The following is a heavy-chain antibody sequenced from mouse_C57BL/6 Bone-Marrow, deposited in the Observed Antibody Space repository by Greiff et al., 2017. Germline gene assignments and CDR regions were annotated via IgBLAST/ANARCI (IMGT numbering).Heavy chain of an antibody. V-gene: IGHV1-64*01. J-gene: IGHJ3*01. CDR2: IHPNSGST. D-gene: IGHD2-3*01. CDR1: GYTFTSYW. Sequence: VQLQQPGAELVKPGASVKLSCKASGYTFTSYWMHWVKQRPGQGLEWIGMIHPNSGSTNYNEKFKSKATLTVDKSSSTAYMQLSSLTSEDSAVDYCAREGWLLPPFAYWGQGTLVTVSA. CDR3: AREGWLLPPFAY.